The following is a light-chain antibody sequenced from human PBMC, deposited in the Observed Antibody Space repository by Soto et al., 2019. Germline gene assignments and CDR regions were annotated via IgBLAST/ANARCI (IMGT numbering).Light chain of an antibody. CDR3: QQRHMCPIT. J-gene: IGKJ5*01. Sequence: EVVLTQSPVPLSLSPGERATLSCRARQSFRGLLAWYQQKPGQAPRLLIYDAYNRATGIPPRFSGSGSGTDFTLTISSLEPEDSEVYYCQQRHMCPITFGQGTRLEIK. CDR2: DAY. V-gene: IGKV3-11*01. CDR1: QSFRGL.